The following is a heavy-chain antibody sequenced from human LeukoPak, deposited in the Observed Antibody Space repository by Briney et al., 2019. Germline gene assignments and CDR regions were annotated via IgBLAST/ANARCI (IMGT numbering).Heavy chain of an antibody. V-gene: IGHV4-61*02. Sequence: SETLSLTCTVSGGSISSGSYYWSWIRQPAGKGLEWIGRIYTSGSTNYNPSLKSRVTISVDTSKNQFSLKLSSVTAADTAVYYCARAYYDFWSGYLDYWGQGTLATVSS. CDR3: ARAYYDFWSGYLDY. D-gene: IGHD3-3*01. CDR1: GGSISSGSYY. J-gene: IGHJ4*02. CDR2: IYTSGST.